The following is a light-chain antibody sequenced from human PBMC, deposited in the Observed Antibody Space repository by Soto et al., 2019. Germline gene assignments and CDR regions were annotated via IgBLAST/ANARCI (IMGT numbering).Light chain of an antibody. CDR2: KAS. J-gene: IGKJ1*01. V-gene: IGKV1-5*03. CDR1: QTISSW. CDR3: QQYNSYSWT. Sequence: DIQMTQSPSTLSGSVGDSVTIACRASQTISSWLAWYQQKQGKAPKVXIYKASTLKSGVPSRFSGSGSETEFTLTISGLQPDDFASYYCQQYNSYSWTFGQGTKVDIK.